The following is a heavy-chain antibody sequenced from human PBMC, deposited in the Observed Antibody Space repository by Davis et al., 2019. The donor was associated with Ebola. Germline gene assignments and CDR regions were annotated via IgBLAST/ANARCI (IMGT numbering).Heavy chain of an antibody. CDR3: ATPIGYCSGGSCYSDFGY. CDR2: IYYSGST. D-gene: IGHD2-15*01. CDR1: GGSISSSSYY. J-gene: IGHJ4*02. V-gene: IGHV4-39*01. Sequence: SETLSLTCTVSGGSISSSSYYWGWIRQPPGKGLEWIGRIYYSGSTYYNPSLKSRVPISVDTSKNQFSLKLSSVTAADTAVYYCATPIGYCSGGSCYSDFGYWGQGTLVTVSS.